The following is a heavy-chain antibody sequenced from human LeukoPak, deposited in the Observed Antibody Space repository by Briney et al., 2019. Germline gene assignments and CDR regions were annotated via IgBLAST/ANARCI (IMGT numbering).Heavy chain of an antibody. CDR2: INHSGST. J-gene: IGHJ4*02. D-gene: IGHD1-26*01. Sequence: PSETLSLTCAVYGGSFSGYYWNWIRQPPGKGLEWIGEINHSGSTNYNPSLKSRVTMSVDTSKNQFSLKLSSVTAADTAVYYCARESEWELGGGDYWGQGTLVTVSS. V-gene: IGHV4-34*01. CDR3: ARESEWELGGGDY. CDR1: GGSFSGYY.